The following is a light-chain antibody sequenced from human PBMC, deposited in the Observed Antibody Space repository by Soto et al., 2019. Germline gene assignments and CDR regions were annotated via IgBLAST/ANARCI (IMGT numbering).Light chain of an antibody. CDR2: GAS. CDR1: QSVSSN. V-gene: IGKV3-15*01. J-gene: IGKJ1*01. Sequence: EIVMTQSPATLSVSPGERATLSCRASQSVSSNLAWFQQKPGQAPSLLIYGASTRATGIPARFSGSGSGTEFTRTISSLQSEDFAAYYCQQYNNLPPWTFGQGTKVEIK. CDR3: QQYNNLPPWT.